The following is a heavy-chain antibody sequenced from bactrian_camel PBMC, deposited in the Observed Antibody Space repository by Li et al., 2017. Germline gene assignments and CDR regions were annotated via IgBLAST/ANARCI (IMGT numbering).Heavy chain of an antibody. D-gene: IGHD2*01. CDR1: GYSAVTLC. CDR2: IATGGTGRS. CDR3: AATGASFTCAGRQSYDY. J-gene: IGHJ4*01. V-gene: IGHV3S1*01. Sequence: VQLVESGGGSVQAGGSLRLSCAAASGYSAVTLCMGWFRQAPEKEREPVAAIATGGTGRSYYADSVKGRFTASHDNGKNTLTLQMNSVKPEDTATYYCAATGASFTCAGRQSYDYWGQGTQVTVS.